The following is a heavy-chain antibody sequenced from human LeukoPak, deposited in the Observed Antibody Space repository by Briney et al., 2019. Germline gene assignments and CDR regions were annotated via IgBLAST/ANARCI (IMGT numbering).Heavy chain of an antibody. J-gene: IGHJ5*02. Sequence: GGSLRLSCAASGFTFSSYWMSWVRQAPGKGLEWVANIKQDGSEKYYADSVKGRFTISRDNAKNSLYLQMNSLRAEDTAVYYCAGGLAVAANWFDPWGQGTLVTVSS. V-gene: IGHV3-7*05. CDR2: IKQDGSEK. D-gene: IGHD6-19*01. CDR3: AGGLAVAANWFDP. CDR1: GFTFSSYW.